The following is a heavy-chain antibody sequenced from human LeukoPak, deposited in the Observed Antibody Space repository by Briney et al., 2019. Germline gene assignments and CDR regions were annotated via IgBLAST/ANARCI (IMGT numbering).Heavy chain of an antibody. Sequence: GGSLRLSCAVSGFNFSGAAIHWVRQASGKGLEWVGRIRSKANNYATAYLASVKGRFTISRDDSKNTAFLQMNSLQIDDTAVYYCSRIGPSCGGDCYVVYWGRGTLVSVSS. D-gene: IGHD2-21*02. CDR2: IRSKANNYAT. CDR1: GFNFSGAA. V-gene: IGHV3-73*01. CDR3: SRIGPSCGGDCYVVY. J-gene: IGHJ4*02.